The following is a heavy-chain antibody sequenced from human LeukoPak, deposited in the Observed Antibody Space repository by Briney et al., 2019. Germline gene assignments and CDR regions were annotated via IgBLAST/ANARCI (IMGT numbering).Heavy chain of an antibody. D-gene: IGHD3-22*01. J-gene: IGHJ4*02. CDR2: IYTSGST. CDR3: ARAAPYDSSGYYYYKARVDRYYFDY. CDR1: GGSISSYY. Sequence: PSETLSLTCTVSGGSISSYYWSWIRQPAGKGLEWIGRIYTSGSTNYNPSLKSRVTMSVDTSKNQFSLKLSSVTAADTAVYYCARAAPYDSSGYYYYKARVDRYYFDYWGQGTLVTVSS. V-gene: IGHV4-4*07.